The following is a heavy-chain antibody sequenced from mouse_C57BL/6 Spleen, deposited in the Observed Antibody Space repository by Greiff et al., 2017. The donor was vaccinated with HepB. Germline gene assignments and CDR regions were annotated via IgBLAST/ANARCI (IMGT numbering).Heavy chain of an antibody. CDR1: GYTFTSYW. J-gene: IGHJ1*03. CDR2: IDPSDSYT. D-gene: IGHD1-1*01. Sequence: QVQLKQPGAELVKPGASVKLSCKASGYTFTSYWMQWVKQRPGQGLEWIGEIDPSDSYTNYNQKFKGKATLTVDTSSSTAYMQRSSLTSEDSAVYYCARRFTTVVRYFDVWGTGTTVTVSS. V-gene: IGHV1-50*01. CDR3: ARRFTTVVRYFDV.